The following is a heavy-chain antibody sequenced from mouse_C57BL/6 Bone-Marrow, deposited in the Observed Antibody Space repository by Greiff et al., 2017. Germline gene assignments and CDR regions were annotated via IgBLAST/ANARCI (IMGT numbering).Heavy chain of an antibody. V-gene: IGHV1-74*01. CDR3: AIAGYRSSSFAY. CDR1: GYTFTSYW. Sequence: QVQLQPPGAELVKPGASVKVSCKASGYTFTSYWMHWVKQRPGQGLEWIGRIHPSDSGTNYNQKFKGKATLTVDKSSSTSSMQRCSLSFEVSAVYYCAIAGYRSSSFAYWGQGTLVTVSA. D-gene: IGHD1-1*01. J-gene: IGHJ3*01. CDR2: IHPSDSGT.